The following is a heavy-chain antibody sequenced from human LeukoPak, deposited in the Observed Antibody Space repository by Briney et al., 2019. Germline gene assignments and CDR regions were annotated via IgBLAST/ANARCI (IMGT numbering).Heavy chain of an antibody. CDR2: ISYNGVHK. Sequence: GRSLRLSCAASGFTFSRYAMHWVRQAPGKGLEWVAFISYNGVHKNYADSVKGRFTISRDDSKNTLYLQMNSLRAEDTAVYYCAKWWAGINYSGNYPVGSFDIWGQGTMVTVSS. D-gene: IGHD1-26*01. CDR1: GFTFSRYA. V-gene: IGHV3-30-3*01. CDR3: AKWWAGINYSGNYPVGSFDI. J-gene: IGHJ3*02.